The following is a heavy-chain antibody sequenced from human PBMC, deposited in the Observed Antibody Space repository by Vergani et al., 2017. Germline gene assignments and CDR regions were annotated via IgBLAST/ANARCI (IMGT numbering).Heavy chain of an antibody. D-gene: IGHD5-12*01. CDR3: AKANPRSSXYEYLYYYHAMDV. V-gene: IGHV3-23*01. CDR2: ISGSGGST. J-gene: IGHJ6*02. Sequence: EVQLLESGGDLVQPGGSLRLSCAASGFTFNHYAMNWVRQAPGKGLEWVSGISGSGGSTYYAGSVKGRFTISRDSSKKTLYLQMNSLSAGDTAVYYCAKANPRSSXYEYLYYYHAMDVWGQGTTVTVSS. CDR1: GFTFNHYA.